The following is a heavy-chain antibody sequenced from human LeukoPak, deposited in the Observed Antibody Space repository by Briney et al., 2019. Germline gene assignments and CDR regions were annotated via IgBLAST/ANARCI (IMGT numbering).Heavy chain of an antibody. CDR3: ANIAAVPSFDY. Sequence: PGGSLRLSCAASGFTFSSYVMHWVRQAPGKGLEWVAVISYDGSNKYYADSVEGRFTISRDNSKNTLYLQMNSLRAEDTAVYYCANIAAVPSFDYWGQGTLVTVSS. D-gene: IGHD6-13*01. V-gene: IGHV3-30*04. CDR2: ISYDGSNK. CDR1: GFTFSSYV. J-gene: IGHJ4*02.